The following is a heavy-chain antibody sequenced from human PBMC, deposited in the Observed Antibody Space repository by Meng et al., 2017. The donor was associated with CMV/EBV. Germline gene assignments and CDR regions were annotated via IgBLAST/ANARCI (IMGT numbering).Heavy chain of an antibody. Sequence: LRLSCILSGGSISSSSYYWGWIRQPPGRGLEWIGSIYYSGSTYYNPSLKSRVTISVDTSKNQFSLKLSSVTAADTAVYYCARDPGRVYYYYGMDVWGQGTTVTVSS. V-gene: IGHV4-39*07. D-gene: IGHD3-10*01. J-gene: IGHJ6*02. CDR2: IYYSGST. CDR3: ARDPGRVYYYYGMDV. CDR1: GGSISSSSYY.